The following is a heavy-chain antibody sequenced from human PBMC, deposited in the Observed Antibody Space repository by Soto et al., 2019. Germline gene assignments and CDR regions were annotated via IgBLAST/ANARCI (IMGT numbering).Heavy chain of an antibody. D-gene: IGHD5-12*01. V-gene: IGHV1-69*02. CDR1: GGTFSSYT. CDR2: IIPILGMA. CDR3: ARPEMATIGDAFDI. Sequence: QVQLVQSGAEVKKPGSSVKVSCKASGGTFSSYTISWVRQAPGQGLEWMGRIIPILGMANYAQKVQGRVTITADKSTSTAYMELSSLRSEDTAVYYCARPEMATIGDAFDIWGQGTMVTVSS. J-gene: IGHJ3*02.